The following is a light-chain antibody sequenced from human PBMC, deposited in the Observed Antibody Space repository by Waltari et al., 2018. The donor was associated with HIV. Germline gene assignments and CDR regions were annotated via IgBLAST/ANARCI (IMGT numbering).Light chain of an antibody. J-gene: IGKJ4*01. V-gene: IGKV1-33*01. CDR2: DAS. CDR3: QRYEKVPPWGIT. CDR1: QDINNN. Sequence: DIQMTQSPASLSASIGDSVTITCQASQDINNNLHWYQQKPGKAPNLLIYDASNLETGVPSRFSGRGSGTEVTFTISSLQPEESATYFCQRYEKVPPWGITVGGGTRVEVK.